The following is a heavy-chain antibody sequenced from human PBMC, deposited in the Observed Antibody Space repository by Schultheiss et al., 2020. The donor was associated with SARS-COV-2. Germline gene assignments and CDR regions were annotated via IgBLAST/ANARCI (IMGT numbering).Heavy chain of an antibody. CDR1: GGSFSGYY. D-gene: IGHD3-22*01. Sequence: SETLSLTCAVYGGSFSGYYWSWIRQPPGKGLEWIGEINHSGSTNYNPSLKSRVTISVDTSKNQFSLKLSSVTAADTAVYYCARQSYYDSSGYHDYWGQGTLVTVSS. V-gene: IGHV4-34*01. CDR2: INHSGST. J-gene: IGHJ4*02. CDR3: ARQSYYDSSGYHDY.